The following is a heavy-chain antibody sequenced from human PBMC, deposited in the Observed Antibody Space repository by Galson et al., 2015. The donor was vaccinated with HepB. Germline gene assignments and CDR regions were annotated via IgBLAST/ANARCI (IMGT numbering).Heavy chain of an antibody. J-gene: IGHJ6*02. V-gene: IGHV6-1*01. CDR2: TYYRSKWYN. CDR1: GDSVSSDSAA. D-gene: IGHD2-2*01. Sequence: CAISGDSVSSDSAAWNWVRQSPSRGLEWLGRTYYRSKWYNDYAVSVKSRITIKPDTAKNQFSLQLKSVTPEDPAVYFCARASYCSKTRCRPYFYYYHGMDVWGRGTTVTVSS. CDR3: ARASYCSKTRCRPYFYYYHGMDV.